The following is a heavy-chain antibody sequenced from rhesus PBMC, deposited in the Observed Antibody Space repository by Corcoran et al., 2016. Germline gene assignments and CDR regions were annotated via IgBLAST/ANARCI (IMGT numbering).Heavy chain of an antibody. CDR1: GGSISGYYY. V-gene: IGHV4-73*01. CDR3: ARVGTAGKLDY. Sequence: QVQLQQWGEGLVKPSETLSLTCAVYGGSISGYYYWSWIRQPPGKGLEWIGYIYGNSASTNYNPSLKHRCTISKATSKNQFSLKLSSVPAADTAVYYCARVGTAGKLDYWGQGVLVTVSS. CDR2: IYGNSAST. D-gene: IGHD5-24*01. J-gene: IGHJ4*01.